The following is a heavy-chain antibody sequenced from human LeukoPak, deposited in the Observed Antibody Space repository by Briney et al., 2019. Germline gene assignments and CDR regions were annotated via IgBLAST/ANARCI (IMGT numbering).Heavy chain of an antibody. Sequence: GGSLRLSCAASGFTFSSYSMNWVRQAPGKGLEWVSSISSSSSYIYYADSVKGRFTISRDNAKNSLYLQMNSLRAEDTAVYYCARDPALYSYGLTAQGYWGQGTLVTVSS. CDR2: ISSSSSYI. CDR1: GFTFSSYS. D-gene: IGHD5-18*01. V-gene: IGHV3-21*01. CDR3: ARDPALYSYGLTAQGY. J-gene: IGHJ4*02.